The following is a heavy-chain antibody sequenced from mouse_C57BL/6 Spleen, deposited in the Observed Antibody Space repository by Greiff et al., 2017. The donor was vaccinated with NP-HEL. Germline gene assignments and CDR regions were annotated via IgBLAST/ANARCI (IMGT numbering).Heavy chain of an antibody. V-gene: IGHV1-80*01. J-gene: IGHJ3*01. Sequence: QVQLQQSGAELVKPGASVKISCKASGYAFSSYWMNWVKQRPGKGLEWIGQIYPGDGDTNYNGKFKGKATLTAVKSSSTAYMQLSSLTSEDSAVYFCARSEDYPWFAYWGQGTLVTVSA. CDR3: ARSEDYPWFAY. CDR2: IYPGDGDT. CDR1: GYAFSSYW. D-gene: IGHD2-4*01.